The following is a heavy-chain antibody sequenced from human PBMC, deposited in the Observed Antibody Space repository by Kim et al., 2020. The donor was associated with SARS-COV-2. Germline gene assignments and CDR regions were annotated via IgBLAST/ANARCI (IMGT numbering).Heavy chain of an antibody. Sequence: ASVKVSCKASGYTFTGYYMHWVRQAPGQGLEWMGWINPNSGGTNYAQKFQGRVTMTRDTSISTAYMELSRLRSDDTAVYYCARVRAEWEHTRSFDYWGQGTLVTVSS. D-gene: IGHD1-26*01. CDR3: ARVRAEWEHTRSFDY. CDR2: INPNSGGT. J-gene: IGHJ4*02. CDR1: GYTFTGYY. V-gene: IGHV1-2*02.